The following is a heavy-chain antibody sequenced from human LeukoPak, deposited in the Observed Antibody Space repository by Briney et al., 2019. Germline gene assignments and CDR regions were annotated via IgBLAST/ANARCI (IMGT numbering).Heavy chain of an antibody. CDR3: ARDTVLWFGESYDPYNWFDP. CDR1: GFTFSSYW. V-gene: IGHV3-74*01. Sequence: PGGSLRLSCAASGFTFSSYWMHWVRQAPGKGLGWVSHINSDGSITSYAHSVKSRFTISRDNAKNTLYLQMHSLRAEDKSVYYCARDTVLWFGESYDPYNWFDPWGQGTLVTASS. CDR2: INSDGSIT. J-gene: IGHJ5*02. D-gene: IGHD3-10*01.